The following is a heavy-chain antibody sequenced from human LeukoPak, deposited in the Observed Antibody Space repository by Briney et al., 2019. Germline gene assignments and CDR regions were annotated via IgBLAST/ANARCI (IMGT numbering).Heavy chain of an antibody. CDR2: IYGDDET. J-gene: IGHJ6*02. CDR3: AREAVMPVAPVKIGTSDRPLYEYYGLDV. V-gene: IGHV3-53*01. CDR1: GFTITTNY. Sequence: GGSLRLSCAASGFTITTNYMIWVRQAPGKGLEWVSVIYGDDETNYADSVKGRFTISRDNSKNTLYLQMNSLRADDTAVYYCAREAVMPVAPVKIGTSDRPLYEYYGLDVWGQGTTVTVS. D-gene: IGHD1/OR15-1a*01.